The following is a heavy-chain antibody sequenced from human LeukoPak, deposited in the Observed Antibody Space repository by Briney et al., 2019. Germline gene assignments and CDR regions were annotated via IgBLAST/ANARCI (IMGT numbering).Heavy chain of an antibody. Sequence: PSETLSLTCTVSGGSISSHYWSWIRQPPGKGLEWIGYIYCSGSTNYNPSLKSRVTISVDTSKNQFSLKLSSVTAADTAVYYCARGGRVGSGWYYFDYWGQGTLVTVSS. CDR2: IYCSGST. D-gene: IGHD6-19*01. J-gene: IGHJ4*02. V-gene: IGHV4-59*11. CDR1: GGSISSHY. CDR3: ARGGRVGSGWYYFDY.